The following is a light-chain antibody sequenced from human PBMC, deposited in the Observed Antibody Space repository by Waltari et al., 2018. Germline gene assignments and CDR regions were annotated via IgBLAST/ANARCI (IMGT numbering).Light chain of an antibody. CDR2: WAS. Sequence: DIVMTQSPDALAVSLGERATINCRSSQNVLFSSNNKNYLAWYQQKPGQPPKLLIYWASTREAWVPDRFSGSGSGTDFTLTISSLQAEDVAIYYCQQYYTTPYTCGQGTKLEIK. CDR3: QQYYTTPYT. CDR1: QNVLFSSNNKNY. V-gene: IGKV4-1*01. J-gene: IGKJ2*01.